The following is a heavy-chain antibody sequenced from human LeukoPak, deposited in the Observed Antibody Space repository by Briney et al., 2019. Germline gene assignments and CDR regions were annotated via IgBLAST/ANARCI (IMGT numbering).Heavy chain of an antibody. V-gene: IGHV3-72*01. Sequence: PGGSLRLSCAASRFILSDDYMAWVRQAPGKGLGWGARSGNRAARFPTMYAASVRGRFTISRDHSKDLLFLQMNSLKSEDAAVYYCVRDFNSFDFWGQGTRVTVSS. CDR2: SGNRAARFPT. CDR1: RFILSDDY. J-gene: IGHJ3*01. CDR3: VRDFNSFDF.